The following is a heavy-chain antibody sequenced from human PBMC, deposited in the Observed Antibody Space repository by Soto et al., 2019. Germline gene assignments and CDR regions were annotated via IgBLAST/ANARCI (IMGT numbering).Heavy chain of an antibody. V-gene: IGHV3-53*01. D-gene: IGHD1-26*01. Sequence: GGSLRLSCAASGFTVSSNYMSWVRQAPGKGLEWVPVIYSGGSTYYADSVKGRFTISRDNSKNTLYLQMNSLRAEDTAMYYGARGHRGSYPDSFHHWGQHTLFTVSS. CDR3: ARGHRGSYPDSFHH. CDR1: GFTVSSNY. CDR2: IYSGGST. J-gene: IGHJ1*01.